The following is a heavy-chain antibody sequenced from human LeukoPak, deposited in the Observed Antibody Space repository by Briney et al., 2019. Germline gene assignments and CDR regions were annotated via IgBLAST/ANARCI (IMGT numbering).Heavy chain of an antibody. D-gene: IGHD3-22*01. V-gene: IGHV3-49*04. J-gene: IGHJ4*02. CDR1: GFTFGDYA. CDR2: IRRKAYGGTT. CDR3: TRDYDSSGYYY. Sequence: GGSLRLSCTASGFTFGDYAMSWVRQAPGKGLEGLGFIRRKAYGGTTEYAASGKGRFTIRRNDSKSIAYLQMNSLKTEDTAVYYCTRDYDSSGYYYWGQGTLVTVSS.